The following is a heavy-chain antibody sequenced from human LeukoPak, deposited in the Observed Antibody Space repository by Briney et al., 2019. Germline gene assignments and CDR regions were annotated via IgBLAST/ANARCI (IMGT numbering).Heavy chain of an antibody. V-gene: IGHV4-34*01. CDR2: INHSGST. CDR1: GGSFSGYY. J-gene: IGHJ4*02. CDR3: ARGVLDPPTRIVVVPAAAYYFDY. D-gene: IGHD2-2*01. Sequence: SETLSLTCAVYGGSFSGYYWSWIRQPPGKGLEWGGEINHSGSTNYNPSLKSRVTISVDTSKNQFSLKLSSVTAADTAVYYCARGVLDPPTRIVVVPAAAYYFDYWGQGTLVTVSS.